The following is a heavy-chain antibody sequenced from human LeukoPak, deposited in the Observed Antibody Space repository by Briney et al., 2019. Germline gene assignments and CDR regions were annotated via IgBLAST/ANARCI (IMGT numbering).Heavy chain of an antibody. CDR2: INHSGST. CDR3: ARGQWRGKNRILEYFQH. CDR1: GGSFSGYY. Sequence: SETLSLTCAVYGGSFSGYYWSWIRQPPGKGLEWIGEINHSGSTNYNPSLKSRVTISVDTSKNQFSLKLSSVTAADTAGYYCARGQWRGKNRILEYFQHWGQGTLVTVSS. D-gene: IGHD6-19*01. V-gene: IGHV4-34*01. J-gene: IGHJ1*01.